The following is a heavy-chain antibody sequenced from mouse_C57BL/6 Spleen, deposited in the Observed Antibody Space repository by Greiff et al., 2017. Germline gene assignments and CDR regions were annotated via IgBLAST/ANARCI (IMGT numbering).Heavy chain of an antibody. J-gene: IGHJ4*01. CDR1: GFNIKDYY. D-gene: IGHD2-1*01. CDR3: TVPYGNYPYYAMDY. CDR2: IDPEDGDT. V-gene: IGHV14-1*01. Sequence: EVKLMESGAELVRPGASVKLSCTASGFNIKDYYMHWVKQRPEQGLEWIGRIDPEDGDTEYAPKFQGKATMTADTSSNTAYLQLSSLTSEDTAVYYCTVPYGNYPYYAMDYWGQGTSVTVSS.